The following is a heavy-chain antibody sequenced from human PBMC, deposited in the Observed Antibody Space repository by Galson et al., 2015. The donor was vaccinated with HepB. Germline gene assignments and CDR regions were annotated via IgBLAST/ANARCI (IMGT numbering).Heavy chain of an antibody. CDR3: AHSAAAALGFIWFDP. Sequence: PALVKPTQTLTLTCTFSGFSLSTSGVGVGWIRQPPGKALEWLALIYCNDDKRYSPSLKSRLTIAKDTSKNQVVLTMTNMDPVDTATYYCAHSAAAALGFIWFDPWGQGTLVTVSS. D-gene: IGHD6-13*01. CDR2: IYCNDDK. V-gene: IGHV2-5*01. J-gene: IGHJ5*02. CDR1: GFSLSTSGVG.